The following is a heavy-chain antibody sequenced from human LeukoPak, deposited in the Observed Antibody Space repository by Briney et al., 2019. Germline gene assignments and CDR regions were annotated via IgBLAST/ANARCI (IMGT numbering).Heavy chain of an antibody. CDR1: GFTFSSYE. D-gene: IGHD3-10*02. CDR2: ISSSGSTI. J-gene: IGHJ4*02. V-gene: IGHV3-48*03. Sequence: GGSLRLSCAASGFTFSSYEMNWVRQAPGKRLEWGSYISSSGSTIYYADSLKGRFTISRDNAKNSLYLQMNSLRAEDTAVYYCASARPTVRGVTTRHESRGQRTLVTVS. CDR3: ASARPTVRGVTTRHES.